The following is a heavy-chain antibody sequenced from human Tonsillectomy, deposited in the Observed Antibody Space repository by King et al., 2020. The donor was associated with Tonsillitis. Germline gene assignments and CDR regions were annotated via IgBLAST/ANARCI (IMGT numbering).Heavy chain of an antibody. CDR2: IYYSGST. V-gene: IGHV4-59*01. D-gene: IGHD2-15*01. Sequence: VQLQESGPGLVKPSETLSLTCTVSGGSISSYYWSWIRQPPGKGLEWIGYIYYSGSTNYNPSLKSRVTISVDTSKNQFSLKLSSVTAADTAVYYCARYVGYCSGGSCYADAFDIWGQGTMVTVSS. CDR1: GGSISSYY. J-gene: IGHJ3*02. CDR3: ARYVGYCSGGSCYADAFDI.